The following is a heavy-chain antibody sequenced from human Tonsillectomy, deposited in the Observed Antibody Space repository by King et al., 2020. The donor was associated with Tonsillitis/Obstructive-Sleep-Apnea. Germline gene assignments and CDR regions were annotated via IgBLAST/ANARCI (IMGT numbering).Heavy chain of an antibody. CDR1: AFTFSSYA. V-gene: IGHV3-64D*06. CDR3: VKGSAGEYYYYYMDV. Sequence: VQLVESGGGLVQPGGSLRLSCSASAFTFSSYAMHWVRQAPGKELDYVSGISSNGGSTYSADSGKGRFTISRDNSKNTLYLHMSSLRGEDTAVYYCVKGSAGEYYYYYMDVWGKGTTVTVSS. J-gene: IGHJ6*03. CDR2: ISSNGGST. D-gene: IGHD6-13*01.